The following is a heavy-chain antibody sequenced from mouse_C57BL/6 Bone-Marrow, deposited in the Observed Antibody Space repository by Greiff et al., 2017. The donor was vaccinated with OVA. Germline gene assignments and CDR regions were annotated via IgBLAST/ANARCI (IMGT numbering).Heavy chain of an antibody. CDR2: INPNNGGT. V-gene: IGHV1-18*01. J-gene: IGHJ4*01. CDR1: GYTFTDYN. Sequence: EVQLQQSGPELVKPGASVKIPCKASGYTFTDYNMDWVKQSHGKSLEWIGDINPNNGGTIYNQKFKGKATLTVDKSSSTAYMELRSLTSEDTAVYYCARDIYYGNSGAMDYWGQGTSVTVSS. CDR3: ARDIYYGNSGAMDY. D-gene: IGHD2-1*01.